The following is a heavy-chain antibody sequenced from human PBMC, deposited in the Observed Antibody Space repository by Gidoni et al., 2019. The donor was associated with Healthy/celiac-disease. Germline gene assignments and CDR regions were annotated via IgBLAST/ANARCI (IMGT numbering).Heavy chain of an antibody. D-gene: IGHD2-15*01. Sequence: QAQLQESGPGLVKPSETLSLTCTVSGGSISSYYWSWIRQPPGKGLEWIGYIYYSGSTNYNPSLKSRVTISVDTSKNQFSLKLSSVTAADTAVYYCARESCSGGSCYSDYWGQGTLVTVSS. V-gene: IGHV4-59*01. J-gene: IGHJ4*02. CDR2: IYYSGST. CDR3: ARESCSGGSCYSDY. CDR1: GGSISSYY.